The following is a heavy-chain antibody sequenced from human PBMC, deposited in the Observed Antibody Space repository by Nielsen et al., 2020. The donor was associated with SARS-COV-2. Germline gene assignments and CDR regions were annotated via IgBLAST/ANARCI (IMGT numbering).Heavy chain of an antibody. CDR2: IFSNDEK. CDR1: GFSLSNARMG. CDR3: ARIRYYYDSSGYSYYFDY. J-gene: IGHJ4*02. Sequence: SGPTLLKPTETLTLTCTVSGFSLSNARMGVNWIRQPPGKALEWLAHIFSNDEKSYSTSLKSRLTISKDTSKSQVVLTMTNMDPVDTATYYCARIRYYYDSSGYSYYFDYWGQGTLVTVSS. D-gene: IGHD3-22*01. V-gene: IGHV2-26*01.